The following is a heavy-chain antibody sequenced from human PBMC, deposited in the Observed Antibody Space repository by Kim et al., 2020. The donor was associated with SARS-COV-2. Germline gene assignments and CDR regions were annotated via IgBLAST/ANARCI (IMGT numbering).Heavy chain of an antibody. CDR2: IWYDGSNK. Sequence: GGSLRLSCAASGFTFSSYGMHWVRQAPGKGLEWVAVIWYDGSNKYYADSVKGRFTISRDNSKNTLYLQMNSLRAEDTAVYYCARDGFGYSYRRPVDYWGQGTLVTVSS. CDR3: ARDGFGYSYRRPVDY. V-gene: IGHV3-33*01. J-gene: IGHJ4*02. D-gene: IGHD5-18*01. CDR1: GFTFSSYG.